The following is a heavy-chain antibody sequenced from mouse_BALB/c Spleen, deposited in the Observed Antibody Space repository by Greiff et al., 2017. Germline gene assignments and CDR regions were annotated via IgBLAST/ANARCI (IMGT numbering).Heavy chain of an antibody. CDR2: IDPENGNT. J-gene: IGHJ2*01. CDR1: GFNIKDYY. D-gene: IGHD1-1*01. V-gene: IGHV14-1*02. Sequence: VQLLQSGAELVRPGAFVKLSCKASGFNIKDYYMHWVKQRPEQGLEWIGWIDPENGNTIYDPKFQGKASITADTSSITAYLQLSSLTSEDTAVYDSASGTTVVAEDYWGQGTTLTVSS. CDR3: ASGTTVVAEDY.